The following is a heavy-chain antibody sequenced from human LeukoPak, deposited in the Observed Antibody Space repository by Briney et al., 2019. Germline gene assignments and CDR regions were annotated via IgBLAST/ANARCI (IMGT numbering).Heavy chain of an antibody. V-gene: IGHV1-46*01. CDR2: INPSGGST. CDR3: ARGSTEGCSGGSCYVDYFDY. CDR1: GYTFTGYY. Sequence: ASVKVSCKASGYTFTGYYMHWVRQAPGQGLEWMGIINPSGGSTSYAQKFQGRVTMTRDMSTSTVYMELSSLRSEDTAVYYCARGSTEGCSGGSCYVDYFDYWGQGTLVTVSS. J-gene: IGHJ4*02. D-gene: IGHD2-15*01.